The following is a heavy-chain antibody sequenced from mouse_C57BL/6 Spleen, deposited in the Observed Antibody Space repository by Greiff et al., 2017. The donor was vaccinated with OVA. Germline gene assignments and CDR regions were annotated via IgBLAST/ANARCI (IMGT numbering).Heavy chain of an antibody. CDR1: GYTFTDYE. V-gene: IGHV1-15*01. CDR2: IDPETGGT. J-gene: IGHJ3*01. CDR3: TRTCGFAY. Sequence: VQLQQSGAELVRPGASVTLSCKASGYTFTDYEMHWVKQTPVHGLEWIGAIDPETGGTAYNQKFKGKAILTADKSSSTAYMELRSLTSEDSAVYYCTRTCGFAYWGQGTLVTVSA.